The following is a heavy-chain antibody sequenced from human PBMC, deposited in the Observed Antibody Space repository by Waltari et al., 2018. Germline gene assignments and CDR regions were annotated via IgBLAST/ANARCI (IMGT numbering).Heavy chain of an antibody. J-gene: IGHJ3*02. V-gene: IGHV4-59*01. Sequence: QVQLQESGPGLVKPSETLSLTCTVSGGSISSYYWSWIRQPPGKGLEWIGYIYYSGSTNYNPSLKSRVTRSVDTSKNQFALKLSSVTAADTAVYYCARAGVKYNWNYVGASAFDIWGQGTMVTVSS. CDR3: ARAGVKYNWNYVGASAFDI. CDR2: IYYSGST. D-gene: IGHD1-7*01. CDR1: GGSISSYY.